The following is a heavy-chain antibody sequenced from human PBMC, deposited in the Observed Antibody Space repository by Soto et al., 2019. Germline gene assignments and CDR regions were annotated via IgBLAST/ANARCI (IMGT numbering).Heavy chain of an antibody. CDR1: GGSFSGYY. J-gene: IGHJ4*02. Sequence: SETLSLTCAVYGGSFSGYYWSWIRQPPGKGLEWIGEINHSGSTNYNPSLKSRVTISVDTSKNQFSLKLSSVTAADTAVYYCARGPGAAAGTSLDYWGQGTLVTVSS. CDR3: ARGPGAAAGTSLDY. V-gene: IGHV4-34*01. D-gene: IGHD6-13*01. CDR2: INHSGST.